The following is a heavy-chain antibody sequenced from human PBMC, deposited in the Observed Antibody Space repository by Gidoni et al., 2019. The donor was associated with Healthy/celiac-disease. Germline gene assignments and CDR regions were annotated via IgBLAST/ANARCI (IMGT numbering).Heavy chain of an antibody. CDR1: GGSISSSSYY. CDR2: IYYSGST. J-gene: IGHJ3*02. CDR3: ASPSGLIVVVDAFDI. Sequence: QLQLQESGPGLVKPSETLSLTCTVSGGSISSSSYYWGWIRQPPGKGLEWIGSIYYSGSTYYNPSLKSRVTISVDTSKNQFSLKLSSVTAADTAVYYCASPSGLIVVVDAFDIWGQGTMVTVSS. V-gene: IGHV4-39*01. D-gene: IGHD3-22*01.